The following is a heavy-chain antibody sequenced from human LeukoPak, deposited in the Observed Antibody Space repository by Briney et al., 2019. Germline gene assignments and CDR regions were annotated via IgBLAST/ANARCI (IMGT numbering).Heavy chain of an antibody. D-gene: IGHD2-15*01. CDR1: GYTFTDYY. J-gene: IGHJ4*02. V-gene: IGHV1-2*02. CDR3: AKGRCSGVSCYLIDY. CDR2: INPNSGVT. Sequence: ASVKVSCKASGYTFTDYYLHWVRQSPGQGLEWMGWINPNSGVTKSAQKFQGRVTMTGDTSISTAYTELSRLRSDDTAVYYCAKGRCSGVSCYLIDYWGQGTLVTVSS.